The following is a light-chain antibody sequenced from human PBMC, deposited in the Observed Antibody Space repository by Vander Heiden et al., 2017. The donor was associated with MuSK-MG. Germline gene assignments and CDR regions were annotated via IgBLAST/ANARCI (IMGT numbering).Light chain of an antibody. Sequence: EIVMTQSPATLSVSPGERATLSCRASQSVSSNLAWYQQKPGQAPRLLIYGASTRATGIPARFSGSGSGTEFTLTISSLQSEDFAVYYCQQYNYWPPRTFGQGTKVEIK. V-gene: IGKV3-15*01. CDR1: QSVSSN. CDR2: GAS. J-gene: IGKJ1*01. CDR3: QQYNYWPPRT.